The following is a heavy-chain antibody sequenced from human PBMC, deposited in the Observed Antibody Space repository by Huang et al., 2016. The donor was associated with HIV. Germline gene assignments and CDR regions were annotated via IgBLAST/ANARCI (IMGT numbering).Heavy chain of an antibody. J-gene: IGHJ4*02. Sequence: QVQLVQSGAEVKNPGASVRVSCKASGYTFTDSKIHWVRQAPGQGLGGMGWINPKRGGTIYAQRCQGRITMTRDTTISTVHMDLRRIQSDDTAVYFCARDWSFGSSTSPADWGQGTLVTVSS. CDR2: INPKRGGT. CDR1: GYTFTDSK. D-gene: IGHD6-6*01. V-gene: IGHV1-2*02. CDR3: ARDWSFGSSTSPAD.